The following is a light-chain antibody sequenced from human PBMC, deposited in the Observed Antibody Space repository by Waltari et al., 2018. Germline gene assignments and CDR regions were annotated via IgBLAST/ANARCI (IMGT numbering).Light chain of an antibody. CDR3: SSHTSDLSWL. Sequence: QSALTQPASVSGSPGQSITISCTGTSSDVGSYNRVSRYQQNPGEVPKLMIYEVNKPPSGVADRFSGSKSGNTATLTISGLQAEDEADYYSSSHTSDLSWLFGGGTKVTVL. J-gene: IGLJ3*02. CDR1: SSDVGSYNR. CDR2: EVN. V-gene: IGLV2-23*02.